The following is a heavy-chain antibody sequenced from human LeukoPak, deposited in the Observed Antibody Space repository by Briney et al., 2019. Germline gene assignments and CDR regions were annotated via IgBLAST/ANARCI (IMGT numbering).Heavy chain of an antibody. CDR3: GTYSINNAREFQY. J-gene: IGHJ1*01. Sequence: GRSLRLSCAASGFTFSSYAMSWVRQAPGKGLEWVSTISGSGGSTYYANSVKGRFTISRDNSKNTLYLQMNSLGVDDTAVYYCGTYSINNAREFQYWGQGTLVTVPS. V-gene: IGHV3-23*01. D-gene: IGHD4-11*01. CDR2: ISGSGGST. CDR1: GFTFSSYA.